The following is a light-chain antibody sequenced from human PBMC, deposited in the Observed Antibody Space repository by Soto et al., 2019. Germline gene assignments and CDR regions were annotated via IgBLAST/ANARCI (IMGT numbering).Light chain of an antibody. CDR1: SSNIGAGYD. V-gene: IGLV1-40*01. J-gene: IGLJ1*01. CDR2: GNS. Sequence: QSALTQPPSVSGAPGQRVTISCTGSSSNIGAGYDVHWYQQLPGTAHKLLIYGNSNRPSGVPDRFSGSKSGTSASLAITGLQAEDEADYYCQSYDSSLSGHNYVFGTGTKVTVL. CDR3: QSYDSSLSGHNYV.